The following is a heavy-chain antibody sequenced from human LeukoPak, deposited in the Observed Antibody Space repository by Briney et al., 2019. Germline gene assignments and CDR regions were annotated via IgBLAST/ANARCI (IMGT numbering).Heavy chain of an antibody. CDR1: GYTFTGYY. Sequence: ASVKVSCKASGYTFTGYYMHWVRQAPGQGLEWMGWINPNSGGTNYAQKFQGRVTMTRDTSISTAYMELTRLRSDDTAVYYCARNLLYGDSSLNAFDIWGQGTMVTVSS. J-gene: IGHJ3*02. CDR3: ARNLLYGDSSLNAFDI. CDR2: INPNSGGT. D-gene: IGHD4-17*01. V-gene: IGHV1-2*02.